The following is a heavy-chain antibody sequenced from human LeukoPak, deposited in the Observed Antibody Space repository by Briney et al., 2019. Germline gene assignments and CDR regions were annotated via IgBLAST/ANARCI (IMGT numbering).Heavy chain of an antibody. CDR1: GYTFTSYD. Sequence: ASVKVSCKASGYTFTSYDINWVRQATGQGLEWMGWMNPNSGNTNYAQKLQGRVTMTTDTSTSTAYMELRSLRSDDTAVYYCARDPRERYWGQGTLVTVSS. CDR2: MNPNSGNT. V-gene: IGHV1-18*01. J-gene: IGHJ4*02. CDR3: ARDPRERY.